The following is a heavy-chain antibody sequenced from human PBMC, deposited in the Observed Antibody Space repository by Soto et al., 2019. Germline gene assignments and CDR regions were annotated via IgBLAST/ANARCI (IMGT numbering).Heavy chain of an antibody. CDR3: ARESIGWPLNWFDP. CDR2: ITSDGKSK. V-gene: IGHV3-74*01. CDR1: GFNLSNHW. J-gene: IGHJ5*02. Sequence: GGSLGLSCAASGFNLSNHWMHWVRQRPGEGLVRVSRITSDGKSKAYAESVKGRFAISRDNAKNTLYLQMNGLAAEDTAVYYCARESIGWPLNWFDPRSLGPMVTVSS. D-gene: IGHD6-19*01.